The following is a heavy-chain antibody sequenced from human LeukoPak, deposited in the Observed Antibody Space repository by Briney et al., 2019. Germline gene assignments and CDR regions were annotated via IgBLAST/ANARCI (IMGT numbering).Heavy chain of an antibody. CDR2: INHSGST. Sequence: SETLSLTCAVYGGSFSGYYWSWIRQPPGKGLEWIGEINHSGSTNYNPSLKSRVTISVDTSKNQFSLKLSSVTAADTAVYYCARGPERGGAGITGTTGVRWFDPWGQGTLVTASS. CDR1: GGSFSGYY. D-gene: IGHD1-7*01. V-gene: IGHV4-34*01. CDR3: ARGPERGGAGITGTTGVRWFDP. J-gene: IGHJ5*02.